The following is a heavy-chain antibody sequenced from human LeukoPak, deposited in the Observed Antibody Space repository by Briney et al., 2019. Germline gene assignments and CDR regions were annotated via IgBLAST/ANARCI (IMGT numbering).Heavy chain of an antibody. CDR2: IYYSGST. CDR3: ARDDSGSYHSFDY. D-gene: IGHD1-26*01. V-gene: IGHV4-59*12. Sequence: SETLSLTCTVSGGSISSYYWSWIRQPPGKGLEWIGYIYYSGSTNYNPSLKSRVTISVDTSKNQFSLKLSSVTAADTAVYYCARDDSGSYHSFDYWGQGTLVTVSS. J-gene: IGHJ4*02. CDR1: GGSISSYY.